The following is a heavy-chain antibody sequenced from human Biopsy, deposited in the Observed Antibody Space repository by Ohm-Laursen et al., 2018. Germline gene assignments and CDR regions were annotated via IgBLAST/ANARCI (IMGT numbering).Heavy chain of an antibody. CDR2: FAPENGKT. CDR1: VYAATEFS. V-gene: IGHV1-24*01. J-gene: IGHJ4*02. Sequence: SVKPSCKLSVYAATEFSTHWGRQAPGKGLEWMGGFAPENGKTIYAQKFQGRVAMTEDTSTDTAYMEPSSLRSEDTAVYYCAADINVWNVDYWGQGTQVTVSS. D-gene: IGHD1-1*01. CDR3: AADINVWNVDY.